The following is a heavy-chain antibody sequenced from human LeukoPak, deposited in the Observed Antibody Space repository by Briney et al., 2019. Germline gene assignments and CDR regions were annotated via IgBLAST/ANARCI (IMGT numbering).Heavy chain of an antibody. Sequence: GGSLRLSCAASGFTFSSYAMAWVRQAPGKGLEWVSTITGSNGYTYYADSVKGRFTISRDNSKNTLYLQMNGLRAEDTAIYYCARESPVAATGRSWFDPWGQGTLVTVSS. CDR1: GFTFSSYA. D-gene: IGHD6-13*01. V-gene: IGHV3-23*01. CDR2: ITGSNGYT. CDR3: ARESPVAATGRSWFDP. J-gene: IGHJ5*02.